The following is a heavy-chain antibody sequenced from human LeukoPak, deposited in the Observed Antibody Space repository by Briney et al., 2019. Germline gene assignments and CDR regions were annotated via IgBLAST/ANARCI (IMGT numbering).Heavy chain of an antibody. V-gene: IGHV3-23*01. D-gene: IGHD3-3*01. Sequence: PGGSLRLSCAASGFTFSSYAMSWVRQAPGKGLEGVSAISGSGGSTYYADSVKGRFTISRDNSKNTLYLQMNSLRAEGTAVYYCAKSDFWSGYYPPPDYWGQGTLVTVSS. CDR1: GFTFSSYA. CDR2: ISGSGGST. J-gene: IGHJ4*02. CDR3: AKSDFWSGYYPPPDY.